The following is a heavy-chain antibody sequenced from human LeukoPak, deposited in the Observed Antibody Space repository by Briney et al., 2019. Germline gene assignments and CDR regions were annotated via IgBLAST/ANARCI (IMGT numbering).Heavy chain of an antibody. D-gene: IGHD3-22*01. CDR3: AKAADSSGNTDY. CDR1: GFTFDDYA. J-gene: IGHJ4*02. CDR2: ISWNSGSI. V-gene: IGHV3-9*01. Sequence: GGSLRLSCAASGFTFDDYAMHWVRQAPGKGLEWVSGISWNSGSIGYADSVKGRFTISRDNAKNSLYLQMNSLRAEDTALYYCAKAADSSGNTDYWGQGTLVTVSS.